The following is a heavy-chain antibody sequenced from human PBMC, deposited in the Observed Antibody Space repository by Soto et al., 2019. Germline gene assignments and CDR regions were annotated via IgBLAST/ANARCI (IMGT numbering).Heavy chain of an antibody. CDR3: ARGVGVVVVPAALIYYYGMDV. V-gene: IGHV4-30-4*01. CDR1: GGSISSGDYY. Sequence: QVQLQESGPGLVKPSQTLSLTCTVSGGSISSGDYYWSWIRQPPGKGLEWIGYIYYSGSTYYNPSLKSRVTISVDTSKNQFSLKLSSVTAADTAVYYCARGVGVVVVPAALIYYYGMDVWGQGTTVTVSS. CDR2: IYYSGST. D-gene: IGHD2-2*01. J-gene: IGHJ6*02.